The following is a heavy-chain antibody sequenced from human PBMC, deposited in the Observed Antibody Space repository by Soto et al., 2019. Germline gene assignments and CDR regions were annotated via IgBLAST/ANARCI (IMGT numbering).Heavy chain of an antibody. CDR3: AKDRSSSGWYFDL. V-gene: IGHV3-23*01. CDR2: ISGSGGST. D-gene: IGHD6-6*01. Sequence: GGSLRLSCAASGCTCSGYAMSWVRQAPGKGLEWVSAISGSGGSTYYADSVKGRFTISRDNSKNTLYLQMNSLRAEDTAVYYCAKDRSSSGWYFDLWGRGTLVTVSS. CDR1: GCTCSGYA. J-gene: IGHJ2*01.